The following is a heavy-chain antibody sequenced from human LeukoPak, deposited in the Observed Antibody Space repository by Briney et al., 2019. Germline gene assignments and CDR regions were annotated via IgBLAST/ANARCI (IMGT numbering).Heavy chain of an antibody. Sequence: GGSLRLSCAASGFTFSSYEMNWVRRAPGKGLEWVSYISSSGSSKYYADSVKGRFTISRDNAKNSLYLQMNTLRAEDTAVYYCARALYYYDSSGYYTPGWGQGTLVTVSS. CDR2: ISSSGSSK. D-gene: IGHD3-22*01. V-gene: IGHV3-48*03. CDR1: GFTFSSYE. CDR3: ARALYYYDSSGYYTPG. J-gene: IGHJ4*02.